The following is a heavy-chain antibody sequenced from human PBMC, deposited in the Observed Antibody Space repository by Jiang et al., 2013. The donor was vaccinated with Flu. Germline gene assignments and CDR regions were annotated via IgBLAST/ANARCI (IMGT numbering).Heavy chain of an antibody. Sequence: SGAEVKKPGASVKVSCRASGYTFTDYYMHWVRQAPGQGLEWMGWINPNSGGTNYVQKFQGRVTMTRDTSISTAYMELSRLTSDDTAVYYCARKGEDSSGYLFDYWGQGTLVTVSS. CDR3: ARKGEDSSGYLFDY. CDR1: GYTFTDYY. V-gene: IGHV1-2*02. CDR2: INPNSGGT. J-gene: IGHJ4*02. D-gene: IGHD3-22*01.